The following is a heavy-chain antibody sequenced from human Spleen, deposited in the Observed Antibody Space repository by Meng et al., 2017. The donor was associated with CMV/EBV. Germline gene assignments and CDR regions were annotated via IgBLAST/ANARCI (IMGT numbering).Heavy chain of an antibody. Sequence: ASVKVSCKASGYTFTDYCMHWVRQAPGQGLEWMGRINPDSGGTHFAQKFQGKVTLTRDTSIRTAYMELSRLRSDDTAVYYCARGLPFYGSWGQGTLVTVSS. V-gene: IGHV1-2*06. CDR1: GYTFTDYC. J-gene: IGHJ4*02. CDR3: ARGLPFYGS. D-gene: IGHD3-10*01. CDR2: INPDSGGT.